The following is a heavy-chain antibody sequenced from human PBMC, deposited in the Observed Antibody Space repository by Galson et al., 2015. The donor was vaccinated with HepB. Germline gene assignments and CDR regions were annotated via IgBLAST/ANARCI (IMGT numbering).Heavy chain of an antibody. CDR1: GFTFNSYG. Sequence: SLRLSCAASGFTFNSYGVHWVRQAPGKGLEWVAIIYSDGSNTYYVDSVKGRFTISRDNSKNTLYLQMNSLRAEDTAVYYCARELGCSGGSCYGAFHIWGQGTMVTVSS. CDR3: ARELGCSGGSCYGAFHI. V-gene: IGHV3-33*01. D-gene: IGHD2-15*01. J-gene: IGHJ3*02. CDR2: IYSDGSNT.